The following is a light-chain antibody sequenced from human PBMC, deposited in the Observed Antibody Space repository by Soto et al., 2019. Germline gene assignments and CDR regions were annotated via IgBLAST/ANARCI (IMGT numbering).Light chain of an antibody. CDR3: QQYGSSPLVT. J-gene: IGKJ5*01. V-gene: IGKV3-20*01. Sequence: EIVLPQSPGTLSLSPGERATLSCRASQSVSSSYLARYQQTPGQAPRLLIYGASSKATDNPDRFSGSGSGTDFTLTISRLEPDDFAVYYCQQYGSSPLVTFGQGTRLDIK. CDR2: GAS. CDR1: QSVSSSY.